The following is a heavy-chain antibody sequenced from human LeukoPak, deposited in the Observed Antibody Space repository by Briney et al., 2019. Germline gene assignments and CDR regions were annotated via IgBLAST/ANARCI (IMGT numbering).Heavy chain of an antibody. Sequence: GGSLRLSCAASGFTFSSYAMSWVRQAPGKGLEWVANIKQDGSEKYYVDSVKGRFTISRDNAKNSLYLQMNSLRAEDTAVYYCARGMGGGYSYGSLLDVWGQGTTVTVSS. D-gene: IGHD5-18*01. CDR1: GFTFSSYA. CDR2: IKQDGSEK. J-gene: IGHJ6*02. CDR3: ARGMGGGYSYGSLLDV. V-gene: IGHV3-7*01.